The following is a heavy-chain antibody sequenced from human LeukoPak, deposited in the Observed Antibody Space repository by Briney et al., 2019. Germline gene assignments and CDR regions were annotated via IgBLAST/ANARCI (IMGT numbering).Heavy chain of an antibody. J-gene: IGHJ6*02. D-gene: IGHD3-10*01. V-gene: IGHV3-7*01. Sequence: GGSLRLSCAASGFTFSSYWMSWVRQAPGKGLEWVANIEQDGSEKYYVDSVKGRFTISRDNAKNSLYLQMNSLRAEDTAVYYCARDLRGWYYYGSGSYSYGMDVWGQGTTVTVSS. CDR2: IEQDGSEK. CDR3: ARDLRGWYYYGSGSYSYGMDV. CDR1: GFTFSSYW.